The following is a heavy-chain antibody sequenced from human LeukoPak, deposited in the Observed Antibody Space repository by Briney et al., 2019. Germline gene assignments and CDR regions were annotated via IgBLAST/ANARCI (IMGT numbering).Heavy chain of an antibody. Sequence: ASVKVSCKASGYTFTGYYMHWVRQAPGQGLEWMGWINPNSGGTNNEQKFQGRVTMTRDTSISTAYMELSRLRFDDTAVYYCARWILYSSGSYSDYWGQGTLVTVSS. CDR2: INPNSGGT. J-gene: IGHJ4*02. CDR3: ARWILYSSGSYSDY. CDR1: GYTFTGYY. D-gene: IGHD3-10*01. V-gene: IGHV1-2*02.